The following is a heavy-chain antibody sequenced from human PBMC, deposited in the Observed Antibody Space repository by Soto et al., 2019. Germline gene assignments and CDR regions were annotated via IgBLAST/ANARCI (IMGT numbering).Heavy chain of an antibody. Sequence: GGSLRLSCAASGFTFSSYAMVWVRQGPGKGLEWVAVVSIGGSTHYADSVRGRFTISRDNSKNTLSLQMNSLTAEDTAVYFCAKRRGAGGHFDYWGQGALVTVSS. D-gene: IGHD2-15*01. CDR2: VSIGGST. CDR1: GFTFSSYA. J-gene: IGHJ4*02. CDR3: AKRRGAGGHFDY. V-gene: IGHV3-23*01.